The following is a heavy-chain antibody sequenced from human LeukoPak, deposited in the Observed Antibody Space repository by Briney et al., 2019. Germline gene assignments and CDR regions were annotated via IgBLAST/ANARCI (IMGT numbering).Heavy chain of an antibody. CDR3: ARAADYYASGIFY. CDR2: INTDGSST. V-gene: IGHV3-74*01. CDR1: GFTFSNYW. Sequence: GGSLRLSCAASGFTFSNYWMHWVRQAPGKGLVWVSRINTDGSSTTYTDSVKGRFTISRDNAKNTLYLQMNSLRAEDTAVYYCARAADYYASGIFYWGQGTLVTVSS. J-gene: IGHJ4*02. D-gene: IGHD3-10*01.